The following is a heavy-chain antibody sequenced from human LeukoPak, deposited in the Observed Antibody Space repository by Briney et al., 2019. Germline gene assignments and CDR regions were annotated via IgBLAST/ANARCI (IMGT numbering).Heavy chain of an antibody. D-gene: IGHD3-16*01. V-gene: IGHV4-4*02. CDR3: ARFTPQGYGWGGYNRFDP. Sequence: PSGTLSLTCAVSGGSISSSNWWSWVRQPPGKGLEWIGEIYHSGSTNYNPSLKSRVTISVDKSKNQFSLNLTSVTAADTAVYYCARFTPQGYGWGGYNRFDPWGQGTLVTVSS. CDR2: IYHSGST. J-gene: IGHJ5*02. CDR1: GGSISSSNW.